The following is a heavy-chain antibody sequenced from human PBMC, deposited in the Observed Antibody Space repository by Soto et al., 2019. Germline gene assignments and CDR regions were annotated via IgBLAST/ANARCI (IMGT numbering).Heavy chain of an antibody. J-gene: IGHJ4*02. CDR2: IIPIFGTA. V-gene: IGHV1-69*01. CDR3: ARGWGYDSNDYYYAY. CDR1: GGTFSRHA. Sequence: QVQLVQSGAEVRKPGSSVKVSCKASGGTFSRHAISLVRQAPGQGLEGMGGIIPIFGTANHAQKFQGRVTIIADESTSKVYMELSSLRSEDTAMYYCARGWGYDSNDYYYAYWGQGTLVIVSS. D-gene: IGHD3-22*01.